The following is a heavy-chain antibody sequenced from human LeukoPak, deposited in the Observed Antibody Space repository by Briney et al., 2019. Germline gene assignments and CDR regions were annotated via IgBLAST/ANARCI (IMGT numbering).Heavy chain of an antibody. J-gene: IGHJ4*02. V-gene: IGHV3-48*04. CDR2: ISSSSSTI. CDR1: GFTFSSYS. Sequence: GGSLRLSCAASGFTFSSYSMNWVRQAPGKGLEWVSYISSSSSTIYYADSVKGRFTISRDNAKNSLYLQMNSLRAEDMALYYCATSKYGDYVVGYFDYWGQGTLVTVSS. CDR3: ATSKYGDYVVGYFDY. D-gene: IGHD4-17*01.